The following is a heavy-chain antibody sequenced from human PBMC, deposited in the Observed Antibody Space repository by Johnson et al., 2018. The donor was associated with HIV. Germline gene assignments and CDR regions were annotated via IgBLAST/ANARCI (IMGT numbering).Heavy chain of an antibody. V-gene: IGHV3-30-3*01. D-gene: IGHD6-13*01. CDR2: ISYDGSNK. CDR3: ARGLAADAFDI. Sequence: VESGGGVVQPGRSLGLSCAASGFTFSSYAMHWVRQAPGKGLEWVAVISYDGSNKYYADSVKGRFTISRDNSKNTLYLQMNSLRAEDTAVYYCARGLAADAFDIWGQGTMVTVSS. J-gene: IGHJ3*02. CDR1: GFTFSSYA.